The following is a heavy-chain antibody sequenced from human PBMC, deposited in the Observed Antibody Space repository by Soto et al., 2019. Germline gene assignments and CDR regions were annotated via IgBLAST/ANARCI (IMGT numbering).Heavy chain of an antibody. CDR1: GYTFTSYG. CDR3: ARAPRDGYNYVLP. D-gene: IGHD5-12*01. CDR2: ISAYNGNT. J-gene: IGHJ4*02. Sequence: QVQLVQSGAEVKKPGASVKVSCKASGYTFTSYGISWVRQVPGQGLEWMGWISAYNGNTNYAQKFQGRVTMTTDTXRPTAYMERRSLRSDDTAVYYCARAPRDGYNYVLPWGQGTLVIVSS. V-gene: IGHV1-18*01.